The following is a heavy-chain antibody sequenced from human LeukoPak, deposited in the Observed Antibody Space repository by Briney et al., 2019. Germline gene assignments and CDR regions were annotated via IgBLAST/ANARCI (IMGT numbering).Heavy chain of an antibody. J-gene: IGHJ6*03. CDR2: INHSGTT. Sequence: SETLSLTCAVYGGSFNGYYWSWIRQPPGKGLEWIGEINHSGTTNHNPSLKSRVTISADTSKNQFSLKLSSVTAADTAMYYCARVVGYYYYMDGWGKGTTVTVSS. D-gene: IGHD1-26*01. V-gene: IGHV4-34*01. CDR1: GGSFNGYY. CDR3: ARVVGYYYYMDG.